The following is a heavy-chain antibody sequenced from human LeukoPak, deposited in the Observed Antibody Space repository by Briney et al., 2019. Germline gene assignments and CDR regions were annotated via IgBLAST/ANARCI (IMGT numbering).Heavy chain of an antibody. J-gene: IGHJ4*02. CDR2: IIPIFGTA. CDR3: ASRRSGSYIYFDY. V-gene: IGHV1-69*06. CDR1: GGTFSSYA. Sequence: SVKVSCKASGGTFSSYAISWVRQAPGQGLEWMGGIIPIFGTANYAQKFQGRVTITADKSTSTAYMELSSLRSEDTAVYYCASRRSGSYIYFDYWGQGTLVTVSS. D-gene: IGHD1-26*01.